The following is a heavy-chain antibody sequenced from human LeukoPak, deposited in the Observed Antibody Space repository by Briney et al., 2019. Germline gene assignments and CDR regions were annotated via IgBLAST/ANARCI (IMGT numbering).Heavy chain of an antibody. J-gene: IGHJ4*02. CDR3: AKGQQAYGDYTAVD. Sequence: GGSLRLSCAASGFTFSSYSMNWVRQAPGKGLEWVSAISGSGGSTYYADSVKGRFTISRDNSKNTLYLQMNSLRAEDTAVYYCAKGQQAYGDYTAVDWGQGTLVTVSS. V-gene: IGHV3-23*01. D-gene: IGHD4-17*01. CDR1: GFTFSSYS. CDR2: ISGSGGST.